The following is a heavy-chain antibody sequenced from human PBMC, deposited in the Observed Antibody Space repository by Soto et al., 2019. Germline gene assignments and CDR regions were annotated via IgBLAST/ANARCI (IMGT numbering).Heavy chain of an antibody. J-gene: IGHJ5*02. CDR2: IYYSGST. D-gene: IGHD5-12*01. CDR3: ARVQFGYSGYDPENNWFDP. CDR1: GGSISSYY. Sequence: PSETLSLTCTVSGGSISSYYWSWIRQPPGKGLEWIGYIYYSGSTNYNPSLKSRVTISVDTSKNQFSLKLSSVTAADTAVYYCARVQFGYSGYDPENNWFDPWGQGTLVTVSS. V-gene: IGHV4-59*01.